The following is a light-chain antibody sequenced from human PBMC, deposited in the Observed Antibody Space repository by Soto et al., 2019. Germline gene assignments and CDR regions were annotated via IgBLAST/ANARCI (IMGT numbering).Light chain of an antibody. CDR1: SNDY. CDR2: EVS. Sequence: QSALTQPASVSGSPGQAITISCTGTSNDYVSWYQQYPGTAPKLMIYEVSNRPSGVSNRFSGSKSGNSASLTISGLHAEDEADYYCSSYTSSSTYVFGTGTKLTVL. J-gene: IGLJ1*01. V-gene: IGLV2-14*01. CDR3: SSYTSSSTYV.